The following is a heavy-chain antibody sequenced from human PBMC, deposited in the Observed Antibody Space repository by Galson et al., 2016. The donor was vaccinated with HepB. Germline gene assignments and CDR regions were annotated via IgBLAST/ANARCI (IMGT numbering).Heavy chain of an antibody. CDR3: VQYYYDSSGYVEYFQT. Sequence: SLRLSCAASGFTFSTYWMSWVRQTPGKGLEWVANIKPDGSEKYYVDSVKGRFTISRDNAKNSLYVQINSLRAEDTAVYYCVQYYYDSSGYVEYFQTWGQGSRVTVSS. V-gene: IGHV3-7*03. D-gene: IGHD3-22*01. J-gene: IGHJ1*01. CDR2: IKPDGSEK. CDR1: GFTFSTYW.